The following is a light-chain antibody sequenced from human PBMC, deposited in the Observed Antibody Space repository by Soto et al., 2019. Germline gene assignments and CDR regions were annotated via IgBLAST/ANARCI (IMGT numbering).Light chain of an antibody. V-gene: IGKV3-20*01. Sequence: EIVLTQSPGTLSLSPGERATLSCRASQSVSSSYLDWYQQKPGQAPRLLIYDASSRATGIPDRFSGSGSGTDFTLTISRLEPEDFAVYYCHQYGSSPLTFGGGTKVEIK. CDR3: HQYGSSPLT. J-gene: IGKJ4*01. CDR1: QSVSSSY. CDR2: DAS.